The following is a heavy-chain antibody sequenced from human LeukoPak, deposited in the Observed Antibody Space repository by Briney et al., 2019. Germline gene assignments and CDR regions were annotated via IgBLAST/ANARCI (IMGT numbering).Heavy chain of an antibody. V-gene: IGHV3-43*01. CDR2: ITWDGGTT. D-gene: IGHD6-13*01. CDR3: ARDRTAEAGNDYYMGV. J-gene: IGHJ6*03. Sequence: GGSLRLSCAASGFTFDDYTMHWVRQPPGKGLEWISLITWDGGTTYYADSVRGRFTISRDNSKNSLFLRMNSLRPEDTALYYCARDRTAEAGNDYYMGVWGNGPRSSSP. CDR1: GFTFDDYT.